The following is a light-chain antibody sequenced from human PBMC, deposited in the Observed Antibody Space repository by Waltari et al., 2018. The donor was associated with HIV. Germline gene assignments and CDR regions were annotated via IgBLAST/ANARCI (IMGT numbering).Light chain of an antibody. CDR2: KDT. J-gene: IGLJ3*02. V-gene: IGLV3-25*03. CDR3: ESADNSGTYWV. CDR1: ALPPQY. Sequence: SSELTQPPSVSVSPGQTAKIPCSGDALPPQYAHWYQQKPGQSPILVIYKDTQRPYGIPERFSGSHSGTTVTLIISGVQAEDEADYYCESADNSGTYWVFGGGTKLSVL.